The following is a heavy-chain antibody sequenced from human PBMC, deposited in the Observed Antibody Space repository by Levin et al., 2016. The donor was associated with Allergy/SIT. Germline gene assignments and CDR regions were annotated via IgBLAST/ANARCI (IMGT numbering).Heavy chain of an antibody. D-gene: IGHD3-10*01. V-gene: IGHV4-31*02. J-gene: IGHJ6*02. CDR2: IYYSGST. CDR3: ARDRILWFGEKRGYYYGMDV. Sequence: WIRQPPGKGLEWIGYIYYSGSTYYNPSLKSRVTISVDTSKNQFSLKLSSVTAADTAVYYCARDRILWFGEKRGYYYGMDVWGQGTTVTVSS.